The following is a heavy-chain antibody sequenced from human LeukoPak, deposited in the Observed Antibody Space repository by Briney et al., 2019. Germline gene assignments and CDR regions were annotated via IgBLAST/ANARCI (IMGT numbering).Heavy chain of an antibody. Sequence: GGSLRLSCAASGFTFSSYSMNWVRQAPGKGLEWVSVIYSGGSTYYADSVKGRFTISRDNSKNTLYLQMNSLRAEDTAVYYCARGTRNYDILTGYYNYFDYWGQGTLVTVSS. CDR3: ARGTRNYDILTGYYNYFDY. CDR1: GFTFSSYS. D-gene: IGHD3-9*01. CDR2: IYSGGST. V-gene: IGHV3-53*01. J-gene: IGHJ4*02.